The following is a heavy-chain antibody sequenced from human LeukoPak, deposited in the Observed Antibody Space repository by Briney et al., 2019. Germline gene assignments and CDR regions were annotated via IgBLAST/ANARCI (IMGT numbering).Heavy chain of an antibody. Sequence: KTGGSLRLSCAASGFTFSSYGMHWVRQAPGKGLEWVSAISGSGGGTYYADSVKGRFTISRDNSKNTLYLQMNSLRAEDTAVYYCAKGSIVVVTADAFDIWGQGTMVTVSS. V-gene: IGHV3-23*01. D-gene: IGHD2-21*02. CDR1: GFTFSSYG. CDR3: AKGSIVVVTADAFDI. CDR2: ISGSGGGT. J-gene: IGHJ3*02.